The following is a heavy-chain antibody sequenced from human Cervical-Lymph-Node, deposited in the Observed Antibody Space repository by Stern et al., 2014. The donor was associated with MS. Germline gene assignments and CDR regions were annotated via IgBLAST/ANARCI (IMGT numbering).Heavy chain of an antibody. J-gene: IGHJ5*02. Sequence: EVQLVESGGGLVQPGGSLRLSCAASGFTFSSYWMHWVRQAPGKGLVWVSRINSDGTSTSYADSVKGRFTISRDNAKHTLYLQMNSLRAEDTAVYYCARDASYCGGDCYSGWFDPWGQGTLVTVSS. CDR1: GFTFSSYW. CDR2: INSDGTST. V-gene: IGHV3-74*01. CDR3: ARDASYCGGDCYSGWFDP. D-gene: IGHD2-21*02.